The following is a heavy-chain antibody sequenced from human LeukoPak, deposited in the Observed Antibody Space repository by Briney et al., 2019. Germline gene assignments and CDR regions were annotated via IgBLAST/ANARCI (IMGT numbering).Heavy chain of an antibody. CDR1: GFTFSDYG. D-gene: IGHD6-13*01. CDR3: ARDKAGHFDY. V-gene: IGHV3-30*02. CDR2: IRYDGSNK. J-gene: IGHJ4*02. Sequence: GGSLRLSCAASGFTFSDYGMHWVRQAPGKGLEWVAFIRYDGSNKYYADSVKGRFTISRDNAKNSLYLQMNSLRAEDTAVYYCARDKAGHFDYWGQGTLVTVSS.